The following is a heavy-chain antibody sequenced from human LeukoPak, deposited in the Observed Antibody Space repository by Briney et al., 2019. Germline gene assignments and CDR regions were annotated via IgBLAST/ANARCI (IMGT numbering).Heavy chain of an antibody. D-gene: IGHD2-21*01. Sequence: GGSLRLSCAASGFTFDDYGMSWVRQAPGKGLEWVSGINWNGGSTGYADSVKGRFTISRDNARNSLDLHMSSLGAEDTAVYYCAREGDGSRYYFDYWGQGILVTVSS. CDR3: AREGDGSRYYFDY. CDR2: INWNGGST. CDR1: GFTFDDYG. J-gene: IGHJ4*02. V-gene: IGHV3-20*04.